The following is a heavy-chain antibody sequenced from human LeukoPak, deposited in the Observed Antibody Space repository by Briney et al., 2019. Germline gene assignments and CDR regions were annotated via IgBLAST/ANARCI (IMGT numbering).Heavy chain of an antibody. D-gene: IGHD2-15*01. CDR3: ASANPLGYCSGGSCYEGAGEAFDI. V-gene: IGHV1-18*01. J-gene: IGHJ3*02. Sequence: ASVKVSCKASGYTFTSYGISWVRQAPGQGLEWMGWISAYNGNTNYARKLQGRVTMTTDTSTSTAYMELRSLRSDDTAVYYCASANPLGYCSGGSCYEGAGEAFDIWGQGTMVTVSS. CDR1: GYTFTSYG. CDR2: ISAYNGNT.